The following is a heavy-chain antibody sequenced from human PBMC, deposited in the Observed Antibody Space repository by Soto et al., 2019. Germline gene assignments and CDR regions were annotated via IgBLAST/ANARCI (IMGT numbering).Heavy chain of an antibody. CDR3: ARRRVPNFDY. CDR2: IYWDDVK. V-gene: IGHV2-5*02. D-gene: IGHD3-3*01. Sequence: QITLKESGPTLVKPTQTLTLTCTFSGFSLSTSGVGVGWIRQPPGKALEWLALIYWDDVKRYSTSLKSRLTIPKDTSKNHVVLTMSNMDPVDTATYYCARRRVPNFDYWGQGTLVTVSP. CDR1: GFSLSTSGVG. J-gene: IGHJ4*02.